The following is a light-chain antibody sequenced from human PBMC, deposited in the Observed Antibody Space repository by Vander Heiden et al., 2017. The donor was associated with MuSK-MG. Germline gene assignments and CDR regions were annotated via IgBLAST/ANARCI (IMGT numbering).Light chain of an antibody. CDR2: GNS. CDR3: QYSASSLIHWV. Sequence: QSVLTQPPSVSGAPGQRVTISCTGSSSNIGAGYDVHWYQQLPGTATKLLIVGNSNRPSGVPDRFSGYKAGTSESPEINGLQAEDEADDYCQYSASSLIHWVFGGGTKLTVL. V-gene: IGLV1-40*01. J-gene: IGLJ3*02. CDR1: SSNIGAGYD.